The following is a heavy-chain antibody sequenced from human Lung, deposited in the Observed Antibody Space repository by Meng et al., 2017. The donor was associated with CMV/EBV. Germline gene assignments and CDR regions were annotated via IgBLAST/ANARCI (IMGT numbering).Heavy chain of an antibody. Sequence: ASVKVSCKASGYTFTNYVINWVRQAPGQGLEWMGWVSGYNDNTKYAQKLQDRVTMTTDISTSTAYMELRSLRSDDTAIYYCARTYCSSTSCSPPYYYAMDVXGQGXTVTVSS. CDR3: ARTYCSSTSCSPPYYYAMDV. CDR2: VSGYNDNT. J-gene: IGHJ6*02. CDR1: GYTFTNYV. D-gene: IGHD2-2*01. V-gene: IGHV1-18*01.